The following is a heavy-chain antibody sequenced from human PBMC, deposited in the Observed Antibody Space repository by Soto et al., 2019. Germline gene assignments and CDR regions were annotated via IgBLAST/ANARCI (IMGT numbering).Heavy chain of an antibody. CDR3: ARDRLMATAGTARHYFGLDV. Sequence: KTXGTLSLTCTVSGGSIRSGGYYWSWVRQNPRRGLEWIGNIYYSGNTYYNPSLKSRLTISVDTSKNQFSLNLSSVTAADTAVYYCARDRLMATAGTARHYFGLDVWGQGTTVTVS. CDR2: IYYSGNT. D-gene: IGHD5-18*01. J-gene: IGHJ6*02. V-gene: IGHV4-31*03. CDR1: GGSIRSGGYY.